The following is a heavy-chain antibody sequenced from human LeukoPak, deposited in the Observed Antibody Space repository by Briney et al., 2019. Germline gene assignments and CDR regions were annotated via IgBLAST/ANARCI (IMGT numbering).Heavy chain of an antibody. CDR3: AREMDGDYGSGTFFDL. CDR1: EFVLSDYY. V-gene: IGHV3-11*01. J-gene: IGHJ4*02. CDR2: ISDGGDTI. Sequence: GGSLRLSCAASEFVLSDYYMSWLRLAPGKGLEWGAYISDGGDTIYYPDSVRGRFTISRDTARNSLYLQMNGLRVEDTAVYYCAREMDGDYGSGTFFDLWGQGNLVTVSS. D-gene: IGHD3-10*01.